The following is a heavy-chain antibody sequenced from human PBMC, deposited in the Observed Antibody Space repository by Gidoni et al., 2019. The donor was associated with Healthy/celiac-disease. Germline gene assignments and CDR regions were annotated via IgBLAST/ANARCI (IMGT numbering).Heavy chain of an antibody. CDR3: AKDWGKGYDSSGRGRYYYYGMDV. J-gene: IGHJ6*02. V-gene: IGHV3-23*01. Sequence: EVQLLESGGGLVQPGGSLRLSCAASGFTFSSYAMSWVRQAPGKGLEWVSAISGSGGSTYYADSVKGRFTISRDNSKNTLYLQMNSLRAEDTAVYYCAKDWGKGYDSSGRGRYYYYGMDVWGQGTTVTVSS. CDR1: GFTFSSYA. CDR2: ISGSGGST. D-gene: IGHD3-22*01.